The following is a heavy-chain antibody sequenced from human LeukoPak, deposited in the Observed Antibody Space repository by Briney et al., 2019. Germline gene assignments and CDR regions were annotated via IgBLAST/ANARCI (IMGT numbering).Heavy chain of an antibody. CDR3: ARGLLAARLGWFDP. D-gene: IGHD6-6*01. J-gene: IGHJ5*02. V-gene: IGHV4-34*01. CDR2: INHSGST. CDR1: GGSFSGYY. Sequence: SETLSLTCAVYGGSFSGYYWSWIRQPPGKGLEWIGEINHSGSTNYNPSLKSRVTISVDTSKNQFSLKLSSVTAADTAVYCCARGLLAARLGWFDPWGQGTLVTVSS.